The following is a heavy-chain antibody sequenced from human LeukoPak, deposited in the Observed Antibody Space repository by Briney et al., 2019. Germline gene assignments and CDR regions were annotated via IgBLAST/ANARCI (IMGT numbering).Heavy chain of an antibody. V-gene: IGHV1-18*01. CDR2: ISAYNGNT. J-gene: IGHJ5*02. Sequence: ASVKVSCKASGYTFTSYGISWVRQAPGQGLEWMGWISAYNGNTNYAQKLQGRVTMTTDTSTSTAYMELRSLRPDDTAVFYCARVRSITMVRGVSWFDPWGQGTLVTVSS. CDR1: GYTFTSYG. D-gene: IGHD3-10*01. CDR3: ARVRSITMVRGVSWFDP.